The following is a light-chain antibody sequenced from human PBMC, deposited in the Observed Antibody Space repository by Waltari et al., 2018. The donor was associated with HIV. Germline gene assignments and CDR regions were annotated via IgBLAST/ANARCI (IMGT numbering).Light chain of an antibody. Sequence: DVLMTQSPSSLSASVGDRVTITCQASQDITNHLNWYQQKPGSAPKLLIYDASNLETGVPSRFSGSRSGTGFTFTVTSLQPEDIATYYCQQYDNLPLTFGGGTKVEI. J-gene: IGKJ4*01. CDR2: DAS. CDR1: QDITNH. CDR3: QQYDNLPLT. V-gene: IGKV1-33*01.